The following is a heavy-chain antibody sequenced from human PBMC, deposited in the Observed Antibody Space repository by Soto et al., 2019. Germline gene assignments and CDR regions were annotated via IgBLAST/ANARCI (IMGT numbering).Heavy chain of an antibody. V-gene: IGHV4-59*01. D-gene: IGHD1-7*01. Sequence: SETLSLTCTVSGGSISSYYWSWIRQPPGKGLEWIGYISYSGSTNYNPSLKSRVSISVDTSRKQFSLKLTSVTAADTAVYYCAAGISGTRIFYYYCYMDVWGKGTTVTVSS. CDR1: GGSISSYY. CDR3: AAGISGTRIFYYYCYMDV. CDR2: ISYSGST. J-gene: IGHJ6*03.